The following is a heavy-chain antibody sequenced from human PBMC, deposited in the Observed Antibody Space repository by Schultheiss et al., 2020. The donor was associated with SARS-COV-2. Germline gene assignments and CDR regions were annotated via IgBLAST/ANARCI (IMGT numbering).Heavy chain of an antibody. CDR3: AREGQYWYSSGWKGAFDI. Sequence: GESLKISCAASGFTFSSYGMHWVRQAPGKGLEWVAVIWYDGSNKYYADSVKGRFTISRDNSKNTLYLQMNSLRAEDTAVYYCAREGQYWYSSGWKGAFDIWGQGTMVTVSS. J-gene: IGHJ3*02. V-gene: IGHV3-33*01. CDR1: GFTFSSYG. D-gene: IGHD6-19*01. CDR2: IWYDGSNK.